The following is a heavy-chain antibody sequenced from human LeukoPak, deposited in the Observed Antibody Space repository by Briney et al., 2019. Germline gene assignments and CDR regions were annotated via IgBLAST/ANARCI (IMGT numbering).Heavy chain of an antibody. J-gene: IGHJ5*02. CDR3: ATGDPSSSWYDP. Sequence: SETLSLTCTVSGGSISSYYWSWIRQPPGKGLEWIGYIYYSGSTNYNPSLKSRVTISVDTSKNQFSLKLSSVTAADTAVYYCATGDPSSSWYDPWAREPWSPSPQ. V-gene: IGHV4-59*01. CDR2: IYYSGST. CDR1: GGSISSYY. D-gene: IGHD6-13*01.